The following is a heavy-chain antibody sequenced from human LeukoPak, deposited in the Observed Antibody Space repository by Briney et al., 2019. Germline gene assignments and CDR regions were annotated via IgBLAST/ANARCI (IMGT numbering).Heavy chain of an antibody. CDR1: GFTFSSYG. CDR2: ISYDGSNK. Sequence: GGSLRLSCAASGFTFSSYGMHWVRQAPGKGLEWVAVISYDGSNKYYADSVKGRFTISRDNSKNTLYLQMNSLRAEDTAVYYCAKSDYYDSSGYYYDPNDAFDIWGQGTMVTVPS. J-gene: IGHJ3*02. CDR3: AKSDYYDSSGYYYDPNDAFDI. D-gene: IGHD3-22*01. V-gene: IGHV3-30*18.